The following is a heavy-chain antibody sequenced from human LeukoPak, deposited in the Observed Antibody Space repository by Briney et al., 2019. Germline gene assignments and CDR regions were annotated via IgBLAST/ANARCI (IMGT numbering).Heavy chain of an antibody. V-gene: IGHV3-23*01. J-gene: IGHJ4*02. CDR1: GYTFSSHG. CDR3: AKVSVCYVCYLDY. CDR2: INGAGDNT. D-gene: IGHD3-16*01. Sequence: PGGSLRLSCAASGYTFSSHGLTWVRQAPGKGLEWVSTINGAGDNTYYAETVKGRFTISRDNSKNTLYLQMHSLRAEDTAIYYCAKVSVCYVCYLDYWGQGTLVTVS.